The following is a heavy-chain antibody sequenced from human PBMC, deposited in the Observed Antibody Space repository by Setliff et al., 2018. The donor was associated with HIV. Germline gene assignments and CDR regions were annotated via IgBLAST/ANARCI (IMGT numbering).Heavy chain of an antibody. CDR2: IYYTGTT. J-gene: IGHJ3*02. V-gene: IGHV4-59*01. CDR1: RGSISRYY. D-gene: IGHD4-17*01. Sequence: PSETLSLTCTVSRGSISRYYWRWIRQPPGKGLEWIGYIYYTGTTKYNPSLKSRVTMSVDTSKNQLSLKLSSLTAADTAVYYCARDRPPSTVDMLGAFDRWGQGTMVTVSS. CDR3: ARDRPPSTVDMLGAFDR.